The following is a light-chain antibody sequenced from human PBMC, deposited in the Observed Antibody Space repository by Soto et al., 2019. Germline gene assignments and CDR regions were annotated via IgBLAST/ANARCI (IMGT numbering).Light chain of an antibody. J-gene: IGLJ1*01. CDR2: EGS. CDR1: SSDVGSGSHNL. Sequence: LTQPASVSGSPGQSITISCTGTSSDVGSGSHNLVSWYQQRPGKVPKLMIYEGSKRPSGVSNRFSGSKSGYTASLTISGLQAEDEADYFCCSYAGSFTYVFGTGTKVTVL. CDR3: CSYAGSFTYV. V-gene: IGLV2-23*01.